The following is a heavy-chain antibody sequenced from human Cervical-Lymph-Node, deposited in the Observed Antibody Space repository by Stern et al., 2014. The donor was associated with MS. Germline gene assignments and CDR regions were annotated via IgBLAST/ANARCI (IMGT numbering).Heavy chain of an antibody. Sequence: QVQLVESGPGLVKPSETLSLTCTVSSGSISGFYWTWIRQPPGKGLEWIGYIYYSGTTNYNPSLKSRVTISVDTSKNHFSLKLTSVTAADTAVYYCARYQGSGTSFDYWGQGTLVTVSS. CDR2: IYYSGTT. CDR1: SGSISGFY. D-gene: IGHD6-19*01. CDR3: ARYQGSGTSFDY. V-gene: IGHV4-59*01. J-gene: IGHJ4*02.